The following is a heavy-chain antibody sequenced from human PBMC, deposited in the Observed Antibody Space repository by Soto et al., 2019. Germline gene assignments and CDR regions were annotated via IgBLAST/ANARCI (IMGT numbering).Heavy chain of an antibody. J-gene: IGHJ5*02. Sequence: GGSLRLSCAASGFTFSSYEMNWVRQAPGKGLEWVSYISSSGSTIYYADSVKGRFTISRDNAKNSLYLQMNSLRAEDTAVYYCARKMKERLRFLEWSRMNWFDPSGQVPLVTFSS. V-gene: IGHV3-48*03. CDR2: ISSSGSTI. D-gene: IGHD3-3*01. CDR1: GFTFSSYE. CDR3: ARKMKERLRFLEWSRMNWFDP.